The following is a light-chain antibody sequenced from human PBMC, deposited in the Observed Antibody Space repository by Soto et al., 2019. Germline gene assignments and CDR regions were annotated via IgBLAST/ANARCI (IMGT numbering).Light chain of an antibody. CDR3: QSYDNYNHVF. J-gene: IGLJ2*01. CDR1: SGSIASNY. V-gene: IGLV6-57*01. Sequence: NFMLTQPHSVSESPGKTVTISCTRSSGSIASNYLQWYQQRPGSSPTTVISEDNQRPSGVPDRFSGSIDSSSNSASLTISGLKTEDEATYYCQSYDNYNHVFFGGGTKLTVL. CDR2: EDN.